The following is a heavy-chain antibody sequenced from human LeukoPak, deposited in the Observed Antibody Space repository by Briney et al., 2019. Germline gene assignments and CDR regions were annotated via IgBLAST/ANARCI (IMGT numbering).Heavy chain of an antibody. CDR2: IYYSGST. Sequence: KPSETLSLTCTVSGGSISSYYWSWIRQPPEKGLEWIGYIYYSGSTHYNPSLKSRVTISVDTSKNQFSLKLSSVTAADTAVYFCARARNYYDSSDYYYEGDAFDIWGQGTMVTVSS. D-gene: IGHD3-22*01. CDR1: GGSISSYY. J-gene: IGHJ3*02. V-gene: IGHV4-59*01. CDR3: ARARNYYDSSDYYYEGDAFDI.